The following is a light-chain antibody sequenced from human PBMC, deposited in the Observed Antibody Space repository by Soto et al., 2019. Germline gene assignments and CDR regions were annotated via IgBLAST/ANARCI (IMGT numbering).Light chain of an antibody. CDR1: QSVSSY. Sequence: EIVLTQSPATLSLSPGERATLSCRASQSVSSYSAWYQQKPGQAPRLLIYDASNRATGIPARFSGRGSGTDFTLTISSLEPEDFAVYYCQQRSNWPVTFGQGTKVDIK. CDR2: DAS. V-gene: IGKV3-11*01. CDR3: QQRSNWPVT. J-gene: IGKJ1*01.